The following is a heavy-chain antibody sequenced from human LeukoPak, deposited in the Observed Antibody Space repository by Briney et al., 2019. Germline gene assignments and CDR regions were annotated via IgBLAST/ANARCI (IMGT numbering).Heavy chain of an antibody. V-gene: IGHV3-30*02. D-gene: IGHD3-3*01. CDR2: IRYDGSNK. J-gene: IGHJ4*02. Sequence: GGSLRLSCAASGFTFLSYGMHWVRQAPGKGLEWVAFIRYDGSNKYYADSVKGRFTISRDNSKNTLYLQMNSLRAEDTAVYYCARTQRGDFWSGYSDYWGQGTLVTVSS. CDR1: GFTFLSYG. CDR3: ARTQRGDFWSGYSDY.